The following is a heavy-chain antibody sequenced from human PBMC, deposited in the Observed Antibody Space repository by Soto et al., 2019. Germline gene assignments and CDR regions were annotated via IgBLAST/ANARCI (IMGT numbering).Heavy chain of an antibody. Sequence: SETLSLLCTVSGGSISSYYWSSIRQPAGKGLEWIGRIYTSGSTNYNPSLKILISMSVDPSKNEFSLMLSSMTAAATAVASCGRAAAGYYNCRDRWG. V-gene: IGHV4-4*07. J-gene: IGHJ6*02. CDR1: GGSISSYY. CDR2: IYTSGST. CDR3: GRAAAGYYNCRDR. D-gene: IGHD6-13*01.